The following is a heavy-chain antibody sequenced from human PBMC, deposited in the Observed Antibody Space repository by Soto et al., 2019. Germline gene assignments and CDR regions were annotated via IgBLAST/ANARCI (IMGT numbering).Heavy chain of an antibody. CDR2: ISSSGSTI. V-gene: IGHV3-11*01. Sequence: QVQLVESGGGLVKPGGSLRLSCAASGFTFSDYYMSWIRQAPGKGLEWVSSISSSGSTIYYADSVKGRFTISRDNAKNSLYLQLNSLRAEDTAVYYCARAGREVPTIDSYYYGLDVWGQGTTVTVSS. CDR1: GFTFSDYY. D-gene: IGHD5-12*01. CDR3: ARAGREVPTIDSYYYGLDV. J-gene: IGHJ6*02.